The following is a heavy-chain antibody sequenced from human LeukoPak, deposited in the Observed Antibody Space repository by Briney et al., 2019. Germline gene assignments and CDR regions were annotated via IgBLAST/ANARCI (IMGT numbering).Heavy chain of an antibody. Sequence: SETLSLTCTVSGGSISSSSYYWGWIRQPPGKGLEWIGSIYYSGSTYYNPSLKSRVTISVDTSKNQFSLKLSSVTAADTAVYYCARDHTIFGVVIQNWFDPWGQGTLVTVSS. CDR1: GGSISSSSYY. V-gene: IGHV4-39*07. CDR2: IYYSGST. CDR3: ARDHTIFGVVIQNWFDP. J-gene: IGHJ5*02. D-gene: IGHD3-3*01.